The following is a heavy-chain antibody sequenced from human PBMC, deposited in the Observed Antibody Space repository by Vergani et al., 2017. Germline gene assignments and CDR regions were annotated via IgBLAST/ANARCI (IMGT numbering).Heavy chain of an antibody. Sequence: QVQLQQWGAGLLKPSETLSLTCAVYGGSFSGYYWSWIRQPPGKGLEWIGEINTSGSTNSNPSLKSRVTISVDTSKNQFSLRLSSVTAADTAVYYCARGTCGSSWYLQPGTCGGYNWFDPWGQGTLVTVSS. CDR3: ARGTCGSSWYLQPGTCGGYNWFDP. CDR2: INTSGST. D-gene: IGHD6-13*01. V-gene: IGHV4-34*01. CDR1: GGSFSGYY. J-gene: IGHJ5*02.